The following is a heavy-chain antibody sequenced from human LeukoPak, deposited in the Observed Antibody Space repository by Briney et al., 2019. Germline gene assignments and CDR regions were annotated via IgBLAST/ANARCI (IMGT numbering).Heavy chain of an antibody. CDR3: ARVGNYYYYYMDV. CDR1: GFTFSNYA. Sequence: GGSLRLSCAASGFTFSNYAMSWVRQAPGKGLEWVSAISGSGGSTYYADFVKGRFTISRDNSKNTLYLQMNSLRAEDTAVYYCARVGNYYYYYMDVWGKGTTVTVSS. CDR2: ISGSGGST. V-gene: IGHV3-23*01. J-gene: IGHJ6*03.